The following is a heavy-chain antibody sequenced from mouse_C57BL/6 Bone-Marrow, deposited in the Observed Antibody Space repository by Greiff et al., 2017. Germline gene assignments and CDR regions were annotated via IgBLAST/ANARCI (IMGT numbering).Heavy chain of an antibody. V-gene: IGHV5-16*01. CDR1: GFTFSDYY. J-gene: IGHJ3*01. CDR2: INYDGSSP. Sequence: EVKVVESEGGLVQPGSSMKLSCTASGFTFSDYYMAWVRQVPEKGLGWVANINYDGSSPHYLDSLKSRFIISRDNAKNILYLQMSSRKSEDTDTEFCARGGYDYGGGFAYWGQGTLVTVSA. D-gene: IGHD2-4*01. CDR3: ARGGYDYGGGFAY.